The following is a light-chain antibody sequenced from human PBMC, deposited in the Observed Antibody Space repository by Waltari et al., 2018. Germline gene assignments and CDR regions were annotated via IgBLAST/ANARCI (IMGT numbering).Light chain of an antibody. Sequence: QSALTQPASVSGSPGQSITISCTGTSSDVGKYNLVSWYQQHPGEVPKLMIYEVTKRPPGVSDRFSGSKSGNTASLTISGLQAEDEADYFCCSFAGRGFSVIFGGGTKLTVL. V-gene: IGLV2-23*02. CDR3: CSFAGRGFSVI. CDR2: EVT. J-gene: IGLJ2*01. CDR1: SSDVGKYNL.